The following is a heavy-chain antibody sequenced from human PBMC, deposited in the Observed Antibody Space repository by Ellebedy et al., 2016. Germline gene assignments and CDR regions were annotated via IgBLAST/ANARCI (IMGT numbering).Heavy chain of an antibody. CDR1: GYTFTGYF. CDR2: INPNSGGT. CDR3: ARGQYGSVTYYKGVTWFDP. Sequence: ASVKVSCKASGYTFTGYFIRWVRQAPGKGLEWMGWINPNSGGTNYAQKFQGWVTMTRDTSISTAYMELRRLRSDDTAVYYSARGQYGSVTYYKGVTWFDPWGQGTLVTVSS. D-gene: IGHD3-10*01. V-gene: IGHV1-2*04. J-gene: IGHJ5*02.